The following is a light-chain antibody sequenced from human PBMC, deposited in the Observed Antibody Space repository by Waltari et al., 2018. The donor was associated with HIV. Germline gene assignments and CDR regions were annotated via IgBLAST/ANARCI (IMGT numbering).Light chain of an antibody. Sequence: IVMTLSPDSPAVSLGQRATLNCKSSPNIFYSLNNMSYLAWYQPKPRQPPKLLIHWASTRESGVPDRFTGSGSGTDFTLTITSLQAEDVAIYYCHQYYTTPYTFGQGTKLEVK. CDR1: PNIFYSLNNMSY. V-gene: IGKV4-1*01. J-gene: IGKJ2*01. CDR2: WAS. CDR3: HQYYTTPYT.